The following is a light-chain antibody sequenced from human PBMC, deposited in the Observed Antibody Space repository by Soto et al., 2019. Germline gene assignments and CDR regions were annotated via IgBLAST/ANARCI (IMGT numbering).Light chain of an antibody. CDR1: RSNIGSNT. J-gene: IGLJ2*01. Sequence: QSVLTQPPSASGTPGERVIISCSGGRSNIGSNTVNWYQQVPGTAPKFLIYSNNQRPSGVPDRFSGSKSGTSASLAISGLQAEDEADYYCASWDDSLNGLVFGGGTKLTV. CDR2: SNN. V-gene: IGLV1-44*01. CDR3: ASWDDSLNGLV.